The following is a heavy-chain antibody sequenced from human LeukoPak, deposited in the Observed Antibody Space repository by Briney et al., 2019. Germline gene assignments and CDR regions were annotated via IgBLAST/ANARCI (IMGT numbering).Heavy chain of an antibody. CDR1: GFTFDDYA. D-gene: IGHD5-18*01. CDR2: ISWNSGSI. V-gene: IGHV3-9*01. CDR3: ARVAYSSGRYYYYYMDV. J-gene: IGHJ6*03. Sequence: GRSLRLSCAASGFTFDDYAMHWVRQAPGKGLEWVSGISWNSGSIGYADSVKGRFTISRDNAKNTLFLQLNSLRAEDTGVYYCARVAYSSGRYYYYYMDVWGNGTTVTVSS.